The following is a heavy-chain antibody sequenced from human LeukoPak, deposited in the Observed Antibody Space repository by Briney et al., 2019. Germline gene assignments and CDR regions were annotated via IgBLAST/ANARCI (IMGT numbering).Heavy chain of an antibody. CDR3: AREAIGTTKSDDAFDI. CDR1: GLTFSNFP. J-gene: IGHJ3*02. D-gene: IGHD1-1*01. CDR2: ISYDGNTK. Sequence: GGSLRLSCAATGLTFSNFPMHWVRQAPGKGLEWVAVISYDGNTKYYADSVKGRFAITRDNSKNTLSLQMNSLRAEDTAVYYCAREAIGTTKSDDAFDIWGQGTMVTVSS. V-gene: IGHV3-30*09.